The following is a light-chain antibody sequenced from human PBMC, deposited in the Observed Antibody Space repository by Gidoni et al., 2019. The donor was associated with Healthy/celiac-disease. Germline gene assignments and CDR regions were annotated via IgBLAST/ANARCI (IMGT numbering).Light chain of an antibody. CDR1: QSISIW. CDR2: KAS. J-gene: IGKJ1*01. Sequence: DIQMTQYPSTLSAFVGDRVTITCRASQSISIWLAWYQQKPGKAPKLLIYKASSLESGVPSRFSGSGSGTEFTLTISSLQPDDFATYYCQQYNSYWRTFGQGTKVEIK. CDR3: QQYNSYWRT. V-gene: IGKV1-5*03.